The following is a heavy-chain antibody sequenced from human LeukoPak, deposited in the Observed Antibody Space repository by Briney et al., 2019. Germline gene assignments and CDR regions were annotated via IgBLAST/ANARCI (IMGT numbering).Heavy chain of an antibody. CDR1: GGSISSSSYY. CDR2: IYYSGST. Sequence: SETLSLTCTVSGGSISSSSYYWGWIRQPPGKGLEWIGSIYYSGSTYYNPSLKSRVTISVDTSKNQFSLKLSSVTAADTAVYYCARGGLGATIYWGQGTLVTVSS. D-gene: IGHD1-26*01. V-gene: IGHV4-39*07. J-gene: IGHJ4*02. CDR3: ARGGLGATIY.